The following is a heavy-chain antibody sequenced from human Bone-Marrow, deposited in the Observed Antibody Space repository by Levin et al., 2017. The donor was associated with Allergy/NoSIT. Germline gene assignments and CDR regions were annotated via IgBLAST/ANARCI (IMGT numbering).Heavy chain of an antibody. J-gene: IGHJ4*02. V-gene: IGHV3-33*01. D-gene: IGHD6-13*01. CDR1: GFTFSSYG. CDR2: IWYDRSNK. CDR3: ARDGGAYSSSRHDYFDY. Sequence: GESLKISCAASGFTFSSYGMHWVRQAPGKGLEWVAVIWYDRSNKYYADSVKGRFTISRDNSKNTLYLQMNSLRAEDTAVYYCARDGGAYSSSRHDYFDYWGQGTLVTVSS.